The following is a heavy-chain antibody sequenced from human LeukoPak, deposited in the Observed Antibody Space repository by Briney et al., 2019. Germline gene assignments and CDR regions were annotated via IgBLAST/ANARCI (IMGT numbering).Heavy chain of an antibody. J-gene: IGHJ4*02. Sequence: SETLSLTCDVFGGSLYGYCWTWIRQSPGKGLEWIGEINHLGGTTYNTSLKSRVTISMEESTRQFSLRLTSVTAADAGVYYCARDGVTVFKGDPFCGQGTLVTVSS. CDR3: ARDGVTVFKGDPF. CDR1: GGSLYGYC. V-gene: IGHV4-34*01. CDR2: INHLGGT. D-gene: IGHD3-3*01.